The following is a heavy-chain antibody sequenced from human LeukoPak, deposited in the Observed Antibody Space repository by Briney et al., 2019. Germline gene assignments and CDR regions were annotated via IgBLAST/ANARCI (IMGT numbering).Heavy chain of an antibody. J-gene: IGHJ4*02. D-gene: IGHD6-19*01. Sequence: SETLSLTCTVSGYSISSGYYWGWIRQPPGKGLEWIGSIYHSGSTNYNPSLKSRVTISVDTSKNQFSLKLSSVTAADMAVYYCARGRRWAGAPSDYWGQGTLVTVSS. CDR1: GYSISSGYY. V-gene: IGHV4-38-2*02. CDR2: IYHSGST. CDR3: ARGRRWAGAPSDY.